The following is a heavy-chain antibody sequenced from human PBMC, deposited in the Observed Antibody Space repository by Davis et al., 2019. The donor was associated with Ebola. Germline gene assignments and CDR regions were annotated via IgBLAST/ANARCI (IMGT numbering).Heavy chain of an antibody. V-gene: IGHV3-23*01. Sequence: GESLKISCAASGFTFSSYAMSWVRQAPGKGLEWVSAISGSGGSTYHVDSVKGRFTISRDNSKDTLYLQMNTLRAEDTAVYYCAREYTDSSGRRLDYWGQGTLVTVSS. CDR3: AREYTDSSGRRLDY. CDR1: GFTFSSYA. D-gene: IGHD2-2*02. J-gene: IGHJ4*02. CDR2: ISGSGGST.